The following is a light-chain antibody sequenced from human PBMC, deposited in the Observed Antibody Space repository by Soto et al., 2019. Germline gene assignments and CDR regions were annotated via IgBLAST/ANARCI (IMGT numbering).Light chain of an antibody. Sequence: DIVMTQSPDSLAVSLGERATINCKSSQSVLYSSNNKNYLAWYQQKPGQPPKLLIYWASTRESGLPDRFSGSGSGTDFTHTISSLQAEDVAVYDCQQYYSTPAFGQRTKVEIK. CDR2: WAS. CDR3: QQYYSTPA. CDR1: QSVLYSSNNKNY. J-gene: IGKJ1*01. V-gene: IGKV4-1*01.